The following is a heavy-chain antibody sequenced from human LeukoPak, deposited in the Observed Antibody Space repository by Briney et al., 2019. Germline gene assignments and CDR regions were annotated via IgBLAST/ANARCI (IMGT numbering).Heavy chain of an antibody. Sequence: PSETLSLTCTVSGGSISSGDYYWSWIRQPPGKGLEWIGYIYYSGSTYCNPSLKSRVTISVDTSKNQFSLKLSSVTAADTAVYYCASSGWDYWYFDLWGRGTLVTVSS. D-gene: IGHD6-19*01. CDR2: IYYSGST. CDR3: ASSGWDYWYFDL. J-gene: IGHJ2*01. V-gene: IGHV4-30-4*01. CDR1: GGSISSGDYY.